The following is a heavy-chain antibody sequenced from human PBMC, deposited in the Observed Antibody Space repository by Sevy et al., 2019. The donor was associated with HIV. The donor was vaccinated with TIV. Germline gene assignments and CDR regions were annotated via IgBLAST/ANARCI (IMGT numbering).Heavy chain of an antibody. CDR1: GFTFSSYS. J-gene: IGHJ3*02. Sequence: GGSLRLSCAASGFTFSSYSMNWVRQAPGKGLEWVSSISSSSSYIYYADSVKGRFTISRDNAKNSLYLQMNSLRAEDTAVYYCASPITYYYDSSGYEDAFDIWGQRTMVTVSS. CDR2: ISSSSSYI. CDR3: ASPITYYYDSSGYEDAFDI. V-gene: IGHV3-21*01. D-gene: IGHD3-22*01.